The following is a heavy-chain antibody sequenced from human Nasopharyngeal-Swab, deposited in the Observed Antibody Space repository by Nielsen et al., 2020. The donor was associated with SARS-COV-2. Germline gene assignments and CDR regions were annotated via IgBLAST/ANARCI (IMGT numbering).Heavy chain of an antibody. D-gene: IGHD1-26*01. CDR3: ARDMVLLPYSGSYPDAFDI. Sequence: LSLTCAASGFTFSSYGMHWVRQAPGKGLEWVAVIWYDGSNKYYADSVKGRFTISRDNSKNTLYLQMNSLRAEDTAVYYCARDMVLLPYSGSYPDAFDIWGQGTMGTVSS. CDR2: IWYDGSNK. V-gene: IGHV3-33*01. J-gene: IGHJ3*02. CDR1: GFTFSSYG.